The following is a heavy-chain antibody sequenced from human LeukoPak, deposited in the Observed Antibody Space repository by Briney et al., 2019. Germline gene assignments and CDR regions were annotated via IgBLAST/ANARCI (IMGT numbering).Heavy chain of an antibody. CDR1: DVSIYSYL. CDR2: VYYGGSP. V-gene: IGHV4-59*08. Sequence: SEALSLTCTVSDVSIYSYLWSWSRQSPGEGLGWIGYVYYGGSPNYNPSLWSPVTISLDTSKNQLSLKLSSVTAADTAVYYCARGSSGFYYEWGQGYLVTASS. D-gene: IGHD3-22*01. CDR3: ARGSSGFYYE. J-gene: IGHJ4*02.